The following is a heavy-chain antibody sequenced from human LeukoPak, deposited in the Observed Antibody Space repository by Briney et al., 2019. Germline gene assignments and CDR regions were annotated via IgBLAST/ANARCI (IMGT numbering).Heavy chain of an antibody. Sequence: ASVKVSCKASGYTFTSYDINWVRQATGQGLEWMGWMNPNSGNTGYAQKFQGRVTITRNTSISTAYMELSSLRSEDTAVYYCAREGIAAAGIHFDYWGQGTLVTVSS. J-gene: IGHJ4*02. CDR2: MNPNSGNT. D-gene: IGHD6-13*01. CDR3: AREGIAAAGIHFDY. CDR1: GYTFTSYD. V-gene: IGHV1-8*03.